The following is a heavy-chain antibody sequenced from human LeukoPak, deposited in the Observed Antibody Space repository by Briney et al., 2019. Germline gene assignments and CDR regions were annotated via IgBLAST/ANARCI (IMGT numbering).Heavy chain of an antibody. CDR3: ARDGDDTSGYFSPFDY. V-gene: IGHV3-53*01. CDR1: GFTVSSSY. D-gene: IGHD3-22*01. Sequence: AGGSLRLSCAVSGFTVSSSYMSWVRQAPGEGLEWVSVIYTGGTTYYADSVKGRFTISRDNSKNTLYLQMNSLRAEDTALYYCARDGDDTSGYFSPFDYWGQGTLVTVSS. CDR2: IYTGGTT. J-gene: IGHJ4*02.